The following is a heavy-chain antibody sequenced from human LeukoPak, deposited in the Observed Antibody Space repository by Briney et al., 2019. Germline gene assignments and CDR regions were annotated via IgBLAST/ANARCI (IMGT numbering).Heavy chain of an antibody. Sequence: PSETLSLTCTVSGGSISSSSYYWGGIRQPPGKGLEWFGSIYYSGSTYYNPSPKSRVTISVDTSKNQFSLKLSSVTAADTAVYYCARDYGGPQGYWGQGTLVTVSS. CDR3: ARDYGGPQGY. CDR2: IYYSGST. J-gene: IGHJ4*02. V-gene: IGHV4-39*07. CDR1: GGSISSSSYY. D-gene: IGHD4-23*01.